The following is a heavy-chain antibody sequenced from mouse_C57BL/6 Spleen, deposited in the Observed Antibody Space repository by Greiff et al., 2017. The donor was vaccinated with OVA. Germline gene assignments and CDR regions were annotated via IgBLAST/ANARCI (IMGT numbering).Heavy chain of an antibody. CDR2: IYPGDGDT. Sequence: VQLQQSGAELVKPGASVKISCKASGYAFSSYWMNWVKQRPGKGLELIGQIYPGDGDTNYNGKFQGKATLTADKSSSTAYMQLSSLTSEDSAVYFCASPYYYGSSYFDYWGQGTTLTVSS. V-gene: IGHV1-80*01. J-gene: IGHJ2*01. D-gene: IGHD1-1*01. CDR3: ASPYYYGSSYFDY. CDR1: GYAFSSYW.